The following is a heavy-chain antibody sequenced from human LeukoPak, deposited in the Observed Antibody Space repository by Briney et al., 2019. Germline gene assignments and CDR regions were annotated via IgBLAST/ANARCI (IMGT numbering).Heavy chain of an antibody. CDR3: AKSIYDSSGYYTGYDAFDT. V-gene: IGHV3-23*01. D-gene: IGHD3-22*01. J-gene: IGHJ3*02. CDR2: ISGSGGST. CDR1: GFTFSSYA. Sequence: GGSLRLSCAASGFTFSSYAMSWVRQAPGKGLEWVSAISGSGGSTYYADSVKGRFTISRDNSKNTLYLQTNSLRAEDTAVYYCAKSIYDSSGYYTGYDAFDTWGQGTMVTVSS.